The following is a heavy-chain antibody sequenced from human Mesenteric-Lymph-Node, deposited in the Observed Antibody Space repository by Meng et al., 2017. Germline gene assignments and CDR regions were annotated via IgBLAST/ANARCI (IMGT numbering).Heavy chain of an antibody. CDR3: ARTIGGADIVVVPAAYYFDY. V-gene: IGHV4-34*01. CDR2: INHSGST. J-gene: IGHJ4*02. Sequence: QVQLQQWGAGRLKPAETRSPTGAGYGGSFRGYYWSWIRQPPGKGLEWIGEINHSGSTNYNPSLKSRVTISVDTSKNQFSLKLSSVTAADTAVYYCARTIGGADIVVVPAAYYFDYWGQGTLVTVSS. CDR1: GGSFRGYY. D-gene: IGHD2-2*01.